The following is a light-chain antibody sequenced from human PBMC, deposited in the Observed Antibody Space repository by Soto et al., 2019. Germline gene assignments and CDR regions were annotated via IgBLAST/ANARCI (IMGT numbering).Light chain of an antibody. CDR1: QSISSW. Sequence: DIQMTQSPSTLSASLGDRVTITCRASQSISSWLAWYQQKPGKAPKLLIYDASSLESGVPSRFSGSGSGTEFTLTISSLHPDDFATYSCQQYNSYARTFGQGTKVEIK. J-gene: IGKJ1*01. CDR2: DAS. V-gene: IGKV1-5*01. CDR3: QQYNSYART.